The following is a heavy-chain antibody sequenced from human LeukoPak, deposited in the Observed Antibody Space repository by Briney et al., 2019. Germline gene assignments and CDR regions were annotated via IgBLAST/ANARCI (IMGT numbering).Heavy chain of an antibody. CDR3: AREEVAAAGTFDY. J-gene: IGHJ4*02. CDR2: IKQDGSQT. Sequence: GGSLRLSCAASGFIFSDYWMAWVRQAPGKGLEWMANIKQDGSQTYYVDSVKGRFTISRDNAKNTLYLQMNSLRAEDTAVYYCAREEVAAAGTFDYWGQGTLVTVSS. CDR1: GFIFSDYW. D-gene: IGHD6-13*01. V-gene: IGHV3-7*01.